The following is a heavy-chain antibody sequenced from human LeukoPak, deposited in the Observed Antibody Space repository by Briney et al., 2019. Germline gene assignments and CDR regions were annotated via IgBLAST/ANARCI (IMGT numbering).Heavy chain of an antibody. J-gene: IGHJ6*03. CDR3: ARDRWIQLWRSSMDV. CDR2: IYYSGST. CDR1: GGSISSYY. V-gene: IGHV4-59*01. D-gene: IGHD5-18*01. Sequence: SETLSLTCTVSGGSISSYYWSWIRQPPGKGLEWIGYIYYSGSTNYNPSLKSRVTISVDTSKNQFSLKLSSVTAGDTAVYYCARDRWIQLWRSSMDVWGKGTTVTVSS.